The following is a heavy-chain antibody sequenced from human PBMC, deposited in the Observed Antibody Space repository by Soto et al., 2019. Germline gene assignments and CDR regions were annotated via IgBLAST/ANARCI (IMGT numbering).Heavy chain of an antibody. CDR2: IRSKAYGGTT. J-gene: IGHJ6*02. V-gene: IGHV3-49*04. D-gene: IGHD5-18*01. Sequence: GVLRLSCTASGFTFGDYAMSWVRQAPGKGLEWVGFIRSKAYGGTTEYAASVKGRFTISRDDSKSIAYLQMNSLKTEDTAVYYCTRDDVDTAIDTSLGNRYYYYYYGMDVWGQGTTVTVSS. CDR3: TRDDVDTAIDTSLGNRYYYYYYGMDV. CDR1: GFTFGDYA.